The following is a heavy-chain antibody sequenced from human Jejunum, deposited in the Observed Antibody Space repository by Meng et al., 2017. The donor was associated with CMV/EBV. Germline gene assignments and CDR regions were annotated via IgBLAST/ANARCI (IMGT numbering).Heavy chain of an antibody. CDR2: MNGDGRDT. CDR1: GLTFSRDW. CDR3: ARGIEGAPGDY. V-gene: IGHV3-74*01. J-gene: IGHJ4*02. D-gene: IGHD1-26*01. Sequence: SCEASGLTFSRDWMHWVRQAPGKGLEWVSCMNGDGRDTRHADSVKGRFTISRDNAKNTLFLQMNSLRAEDTAVYYCARGIEGAPGDYWGQGTLVTVSS.